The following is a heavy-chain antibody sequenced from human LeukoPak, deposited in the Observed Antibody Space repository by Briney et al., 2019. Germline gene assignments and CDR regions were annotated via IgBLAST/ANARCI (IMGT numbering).Heavy chain of an antibody. CDR3: ARAAELLWFGELPHLDY. V-gene: IGHV3-48*03. CDR1: GFTFSSYE. D-gene: IGHD3-10*01. CDR2: ISSSGSTI. J-gene: IGHJ4*02. Sequence: GGSLRLSCAASGFTFSSYEMNWVRQAPGKGLEWVSYISSSGSTIYYADSVKGRFTISRDNAKNSLYLQMNSLRAGDTAVYYCARAAELLWFGELPHLDYWGQGTLVTVSS.